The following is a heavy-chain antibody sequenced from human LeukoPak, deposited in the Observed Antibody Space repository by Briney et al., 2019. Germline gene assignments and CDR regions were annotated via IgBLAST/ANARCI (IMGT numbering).Heavy chain of an antibody. CDR2: INPNSGDT. J-gene: IGHJ5*02. V-gene: IGHV1-2*02. CDR1: GYTFTGYY. CDR3: ARDNYFGSGSYYRDNWFDP. Sequence: GASVKLSCKASGYTFTGYYMHWVRQAPGQGLEWMGWINPNSGDTNYAQNSQGRVTMTRDTSVSTAYMELNRLRSDDTAVYYCARDNYFGSGSYYRDNWFDPWGQGTLVTVSS. D-gene: IGHD3-10*01.